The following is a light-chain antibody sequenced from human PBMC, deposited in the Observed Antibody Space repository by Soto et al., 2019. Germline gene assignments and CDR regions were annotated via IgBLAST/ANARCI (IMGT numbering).Light chain of an antibody. J-gene: IGLJ2*01. CDR3: SSLTTNTTVV. CDR1: SSDVGAYKF. Sequence: QSALTQPDSVSGSPGQSITISCTGTSSDVGAYKFVSWFQQHPGKAPKLMMYEASYRPSGVSNRFSGSKSGNTASLTILGLWSEDDADYYCSSLTTNTTVVFGGGTKLTV. CDR2: EAS. V-gene: IGLV2-14*01.